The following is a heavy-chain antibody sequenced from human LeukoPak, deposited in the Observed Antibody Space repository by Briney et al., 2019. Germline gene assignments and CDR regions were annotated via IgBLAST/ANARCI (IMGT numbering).Heavy chain of an antibody. V-gene: IGHV3-53*04. CDR1: GFTVSSTY. CDR3: ARVDCTSTNCSGAFDI. D-gene: IGHD2-2*01. J-gene: IGHJ3*02. Sequence: GGSLRLSCAASGFTVSSTYMSWVRQAPGKGLEWVSLLYSGGGSFYADSVKGRFTISRHNSQNTVYLQMNSLRPDDTAVYYCARVDCTSTNCSGAFDIWGQGTMLTVSS. CDR2: LYSGGGS.